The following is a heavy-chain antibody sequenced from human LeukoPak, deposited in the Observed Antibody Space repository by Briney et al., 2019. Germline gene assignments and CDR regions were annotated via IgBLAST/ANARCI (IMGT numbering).Heavy chain of an antibody. J-gene: IGHJ4*02. V-gene: IGHV3-30*18. CDR2: ISYDGSNK. D-gene: IGHD3-10*01. Sequence: GGSLRLSCAASGFTFSSYGMHWVRQAPGKGLEWVAVISYDGSNKYYADSVKGRFTISRDNSKNTLYLQMNSLRAEDTAVYYCAKGYLWFGESPLDYWGQGTLVTVSS. CDR3: AKGYLWFGESPLDY. CDR1: GFTFSSYG.